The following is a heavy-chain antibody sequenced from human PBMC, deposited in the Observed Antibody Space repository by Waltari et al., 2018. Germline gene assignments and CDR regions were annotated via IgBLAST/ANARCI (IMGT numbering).Heavy chain of an antibody. Sequence: QSQLVQSGAEVKKPGAYLKVSCQESEYFFMGCSSPYVRRAPGQGPEWMGFINPSGGSTTYAQNLQGRITVTSDTSTNTVYMELSSLRSEDTAVYFCARDMGSGYRYGYYYYGMDVWGQGTTVTVSS. J-gene: IGHJ6*02. CDR1: EYFFMGCS. V-gene: IGHV1-46*01. CDR3: ARDMGSGYRYGYYYYGMDV. D-gene: IGHD5-18*01. CDR2: INPSGGST.